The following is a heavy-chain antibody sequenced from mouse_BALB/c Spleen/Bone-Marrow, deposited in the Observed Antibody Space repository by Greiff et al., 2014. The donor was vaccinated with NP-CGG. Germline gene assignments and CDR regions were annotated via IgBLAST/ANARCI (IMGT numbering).Heavy chain of an antibody. CDR2: IYPGDGDT. Sequence: QVTLKESGAELVRPGSSVKISCKASGYAFSSYWMNWVKQRPGQGLEWIGQIYPGDGDTNYNGKFKGKATLTADKSSSTAYMQLSSLTSEDSAVYFCAREDGSSPFAYWGQGTLVTVSA. CDR1: GYAFSSYW. J-gene: IGHJ3*01. V-gene: IGHV1-80*01. D-gene: IGHD1-1*01. CDR3: AREDGSSPFAY.